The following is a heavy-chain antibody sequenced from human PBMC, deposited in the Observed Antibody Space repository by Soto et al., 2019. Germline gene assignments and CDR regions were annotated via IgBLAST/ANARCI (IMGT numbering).Heavy chain of an antibody. CDR2: ISVYNGNT. J-gene: IGHJ6*02. D-gene: IGHD6-19*01. CDR1: GYTFSNYG. V-gene: IGHV1-18*01. CDR3: SRFIMVGGWFDPNYYHGMDV. Sequence: QVQLVQSGAEVKKPGASVTVSCKTSGYTFSNYGINWVRQAPGQGLGWMGWISVYNGNTNYAQTVQGIVTMTTDTSTGTVYMELRSLKSDDAAIYYCSRFIMVGGWFDPNYYHGMDVWGQGTTVTVSS.